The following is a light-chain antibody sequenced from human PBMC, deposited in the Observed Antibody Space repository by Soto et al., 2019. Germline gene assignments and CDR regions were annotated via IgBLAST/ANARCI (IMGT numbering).Light chain of an antibody. CDR1: QSVSSSY. V-gene: IGKV3-20*01. J-gene: IGKJ3*01. Sequence: EIVLTQSPGTLSLSPGERATLSCRASQSVSSSYLAWYQQKPGQAPGLLIYGAFNRATGIPDRFSGSGSGTDFTLTFSRLEPEDFAVYYCQQYGDSPATFGPGTKVDIK. CDR3: QQYGDSPAT. CDR2: GAF.